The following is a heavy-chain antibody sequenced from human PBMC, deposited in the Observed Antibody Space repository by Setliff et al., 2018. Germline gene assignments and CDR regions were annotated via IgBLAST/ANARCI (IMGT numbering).Heavy chain of an antibody. J-gene: IGHJ3*02. CDR2: IYYTGST. CDR1: GGSISSYP. V-gene: IGHV4-59*13. D-gene: IGHD3-22*01. Sequence: SETLSLTCTVSGGSISSYPWSWIRQSPGRGLEWIGFIYYTGSTNYNPSLKSRVTISGDTSKNQFSLKLNSVTAADTAVYYCAREFGISGYYGRSSHYSFDTWGQGTVVTVSS. CDR3: AREFGISGYYGRSSHYSFDT.